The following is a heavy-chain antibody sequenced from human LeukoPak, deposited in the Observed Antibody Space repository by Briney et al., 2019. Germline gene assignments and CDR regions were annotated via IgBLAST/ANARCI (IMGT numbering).Heavy chain of an antibody. CDR3: AREIGGSGSLDYYYYYMDV. CDR1: GYTFTSYD. V-gene: IGHV1-69*05. D-gene: IGHD3-10*01. CDR2: IIPIFGTA. Sequence: SVKVSCKASGYTFTSYDINWVRQATGQGLEWMGGIIPIFGTANYAQKFQGRVTITTDESTSTAYMELSSLRSEDTAVYYCAREIGGSGSLDYYYYYMDVWGKGTTVTVSS. J-gene: IGHJ6*03.